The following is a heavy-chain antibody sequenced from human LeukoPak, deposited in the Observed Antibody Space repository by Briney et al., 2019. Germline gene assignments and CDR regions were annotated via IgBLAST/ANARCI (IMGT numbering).Heavy chain of an antibody. Sequence: GGSLRLSCAASGFTFSSYAMSWVRQAPGKGLEWVSAFSWSCVSTYYADSVKGRFTISRDNPKNTLYLQMTSLRPEDTAVYYCANGAWSGVSIRYDYWGQGTLVTVSS. CDR1: GFTFSSYA. V-gene: IGHV3-23*01. J-gene: IGHJ4*02. D-gene: IGHD3-10*01. CDR3: ANGAWSGVSIRYDY. CDR2: FSWSCVST.